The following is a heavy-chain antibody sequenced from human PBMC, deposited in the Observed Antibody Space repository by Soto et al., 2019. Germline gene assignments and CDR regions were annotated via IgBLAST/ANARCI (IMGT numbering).Heavy chain of an antibody. V-gene: IGHV3-23*01. J-gene: IGHJ4*02. CDR1: GFTFSSYA. CDR3: AKGTCKSGGSCYSTFDS. CDR2: ISGSGGST. Sequence: EVQLLESGGGLVQPGGSLRLSCAASGFTFSSYAMSWVRQAPGKGLEWVSVISGSGGSTYYADSVKGRFTISRDNSKNTLYLQMNSLRAEDTAVYYCAKGTCKSGGSCYSTFDSWGQGTLVTVSS. D-gene: IGHD2-15*01.